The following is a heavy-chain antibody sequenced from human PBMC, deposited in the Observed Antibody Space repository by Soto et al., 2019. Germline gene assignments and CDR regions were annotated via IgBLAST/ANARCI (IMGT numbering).Heavy chain of an antibody. D-gene: IGHD3-10*01. V-gene: IGHV3-49*04. J-gene: IGHJ3*01. Sequence: GGSLRLSCRASGFTFGGYAMSWVRQAPGKGLEWVGFIRSKGSGGTSEYAASVKGRFTFSRDDSKSIAYLQMNSLKIEDTAVYYCTRDQPITPWGQGTMVTVS. CDR1: GFTFGGYA. CDR2: IRSKGSGGTS. CDR3: TRDQPITP.